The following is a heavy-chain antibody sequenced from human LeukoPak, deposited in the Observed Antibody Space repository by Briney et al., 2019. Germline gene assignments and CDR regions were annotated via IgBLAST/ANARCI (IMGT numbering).Heavy chain of an antibody. CDR3: ARDHNYAFDN. CDR2: IGIDSGNT. V-gene: IGHV3-48*01. Sequence: GGSLRLSCTASGFPFIEYSMNWVRQVPGKGLEWISYIGIDSGNTKYADSVRGRFTISADKAKNSLYLQMDSLRVEDTAVYYCARDHNYAFDNWGQGTLVSVAS. J-gene: IGHJ4*02. D-gene: IGHD1-1*01. CDR1: GFPFIEYS.